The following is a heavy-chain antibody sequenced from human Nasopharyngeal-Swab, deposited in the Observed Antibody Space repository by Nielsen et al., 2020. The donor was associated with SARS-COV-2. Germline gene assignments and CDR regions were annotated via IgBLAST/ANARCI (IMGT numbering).Heavy chain of an antibody. CDR1: GFSLSTSGMC. CDR2: IDWGDDK. D-gene: IGHD2-15*01. CDR3: ARSGDCSGGRCNDAFDI. J-gene: IGHJ3*02. Sequence: SGPTLVTPTQTLTLTCTFSGFSLSTSGMCVHWIRQPPGKALEWLALIDWGDDKYYSTSLKTRLTISKDSSKDEVVLTMTNMDPVDTATYYCARSGDCSGGRCNDAFDIWGQGTMVTVSS. V-gene: IGHV2-70*01.